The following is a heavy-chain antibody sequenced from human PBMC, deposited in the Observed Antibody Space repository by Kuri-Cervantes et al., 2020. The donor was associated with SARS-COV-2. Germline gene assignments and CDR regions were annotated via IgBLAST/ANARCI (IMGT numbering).Heavy chain of an antibody. Sequence: GESLKISCAASGFTFSSYSMNWVRQAPGKGLEWVSSISSSSSYIYYADSVKGRFTISRDNAKNSLYLQMNSLRAEDTAVYYCATVSDYYDSSGYFDYWGQGTLVTVSS. CDR2: ISSSSSYI. CDR1: GFTFSSYS. CDR3: ATVSDYYDSSGYFDY. J-gene: IGHJ4*02. D-gene: IGHD3-22*01. V-gene: IGHV3-21*01.